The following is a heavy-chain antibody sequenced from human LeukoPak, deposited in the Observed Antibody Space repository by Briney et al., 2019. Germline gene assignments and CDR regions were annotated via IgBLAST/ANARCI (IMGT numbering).Heavy chain of an antibody. CDR3: ATSGSYYSWFDP. Sequence: PSETLSLTCTVSGASISSDYWSWIRQPPGKGLEWIGYIYYSGSTNYNPSLKSRVTISVDTSKNQFSLKLSSVTAADTAVYYCATSGSYYSWFDPWGQGTLVTVSS. D-gene: IGHD1-26*01. J-gene: IGHJ5*02. CDR2: IYYSGST. CDR1: GASISSDY. V-gene: IGHV4-59*08.